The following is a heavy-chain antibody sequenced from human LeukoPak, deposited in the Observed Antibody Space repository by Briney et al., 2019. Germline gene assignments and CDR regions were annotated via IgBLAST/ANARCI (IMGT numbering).Heavy chain of an antibody. CDR2: IIPIFGTA. CDR3: ARDMGLGYSIPRGAFDI. J-gene: IGHJ3*02. CDR1: GGTFSSYA. D-gene: IGHD6-13*01. V-gene: IGHV1-69*13. Sequence: ASVKVSCKASGGTFSSYAISWVRQAPGQGLEWMGGIIPIFGTANYAQKFQGRVTITADESTSTAYMELSSLRSEDTAVYYCARDMGLGYSIPRGAFDIWGQGTMVTVSS.